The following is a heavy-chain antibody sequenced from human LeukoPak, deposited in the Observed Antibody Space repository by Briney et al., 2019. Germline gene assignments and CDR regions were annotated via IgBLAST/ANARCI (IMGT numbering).Heavy chain of an antibody. D-gene: IGHD3-10*01. V-gene: IGHV3-21*01. J-gene: IGHJ6*02. CDR2: ISSSSSYI. Sequence: GGSLRLSCAASGFTFSSYSMNWVRQAPGKGLERVSSISSSSSYIYYADSVKGRFTISRDNAKNSLYLQMNSLRAEDTAVYYCARMRNYYGSGSYVYYYGMDVWGQGTTVTVSS. CDR3: ARMRNYYGSGSYVYYYGMDV. CDR1: GFTFSSYS.